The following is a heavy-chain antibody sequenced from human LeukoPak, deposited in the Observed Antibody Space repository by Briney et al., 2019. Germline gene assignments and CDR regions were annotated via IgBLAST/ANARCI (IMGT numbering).Heavy chain of an antibody. V-gene: IGHV3-13*01. Sequence: PGGSLRLSCAASGFTFSSYDMHWVRQATGKGLEWVSAIGTAGDTYYPGSVKGRFTISRENAKNSLYLQMNSLRAGDTAVYYCARGLVSGSYYILDYWGQGTLVTVSS. CDR3: ARGLVSGSYYILDY. D-gene: IGHD1-26*01. CDR2: IGTAGDT. J-gene: IGHJ4*02. CDR1: GFTFSSYD.